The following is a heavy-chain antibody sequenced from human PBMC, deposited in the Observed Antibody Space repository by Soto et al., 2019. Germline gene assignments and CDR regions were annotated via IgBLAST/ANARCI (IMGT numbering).Heavy chain of an antibody. CDR1: GGSISSSSYY. V-gene: IGHV4-39*07. CDR3: ARGLGLFDY. CDR2: IYYSGST. J-gene: IGHJ4*02. D-gene: IGHD6-19*01. Sequence: SETLSLTCTVSGGSISSSSYYWGWIRQPPGKGLEWIGSIYYSGSTYYNPSLKSRVTISVDTSKNQFSLKLSSVTAADTAVYYCARGLGLFDYWGQGTLVTVSS.